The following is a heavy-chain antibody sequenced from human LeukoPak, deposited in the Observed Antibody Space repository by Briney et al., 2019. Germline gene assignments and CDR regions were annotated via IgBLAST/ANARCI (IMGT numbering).Heavy chain of an antibody. J-gene: IGHJ4*02. CDR1: GFTFSSYW. CDR2: IKQDGSEK. D-gene: IGHD2-15*01. V-gene: IGHV3-7*03. Sequence: GRSLRLSCAASGFTFSSYWMSCVRQAPGEGRVWVANIKQDGSEKYYVDSVKGRFTISRDNAKNSLYLQMNSLRAEDTAVYYCAREKDLDINEVVAATYYFDHWGQGTLVTVSS. CDR3: AREKDLDINEVVAATYYFDH.